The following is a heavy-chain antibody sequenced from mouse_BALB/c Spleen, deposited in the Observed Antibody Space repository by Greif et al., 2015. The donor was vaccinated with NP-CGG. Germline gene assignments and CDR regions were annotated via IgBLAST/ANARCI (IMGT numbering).Heavy chain of an antibody. V-gene: IGHV1-9*01. CDR2: ILPGSGST. J-gene: IGHJ4*01. Sequence: VQLQQSGAELMKPGASVKISCKATGYTFSSYWIEWVKQRLGHGLEWIGGILPGSGSTNYNEKFKGKATFTADTSSNTAYMQLSSLTSEDSAVYYCASYRYEGDYAMDYWGQGTSVTVSS. CDR3: ASYRYEGDYAMDY. CDR1: GYTFSSYW. D-gene: IGHD2-14*01.